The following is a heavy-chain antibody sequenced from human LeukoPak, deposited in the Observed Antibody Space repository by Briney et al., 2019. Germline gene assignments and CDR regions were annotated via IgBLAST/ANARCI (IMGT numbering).Heavy chain of an antibody. CDR3: AGGHVFIGQWLVSRLENWFDP. V-gene: IGHV4-34*01. CDR1: GGSFSGYY. D-gene: IGHD6-19*01. J-gene: IGHJ5*02. CDR2: INHSGST. Sequence: SETLSLTCAVYGGSFSGYYWSWIRQPPGKGLEWIGEINHSGSTNYNPSLTSRVTISVDTSKNQFSLKLSSVTAADTAVYYCAGGHVFIGQWLVSRLENWFDPWGQGTLVTVSS.